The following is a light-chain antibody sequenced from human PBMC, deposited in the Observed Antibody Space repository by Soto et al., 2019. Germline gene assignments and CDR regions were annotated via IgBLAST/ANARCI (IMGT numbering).Light chain of an antibody. CDR1: SSDVENNNV. V-gene: IGLV2-23*01. CDR3: SSSVRRRTWV. CDR2: EAT. Sequence: QSALTQPASVSGSPGQSITISCTGASSDVENNNVVSWYQQHPGKAPKLLIYEATKRPSGVSNRFSGSKSGDTASLTISGLQAEDEAYYFCSSSVRRRTWVFGGGTKLTVL. J-gene: IGLJ3*02.